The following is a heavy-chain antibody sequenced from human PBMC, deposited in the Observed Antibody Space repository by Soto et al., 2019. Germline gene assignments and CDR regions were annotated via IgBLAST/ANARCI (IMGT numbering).Heavy chain of an antibody. V-gene: IGHV1-69*06. CDR3: ARNYYDSSGYYGYYYYYGMDV. CDR1: GGTFSSYA. D-gene: IGHD3-22*01. Sequence: QVQLVQSGAEVKKPGSSVKVSCKASGGTFSSYAISWVSQAPGQGLEWMGGISPIFGAANYAQKFQGRVTITADKSTSTAYMELSSLRSEDTAAYYCARNYYDSSGYYGYYYYYGMDVWGQGTTVTVSS. J-gene: IGHJ6*02. CDR2: ISPIFGAA.